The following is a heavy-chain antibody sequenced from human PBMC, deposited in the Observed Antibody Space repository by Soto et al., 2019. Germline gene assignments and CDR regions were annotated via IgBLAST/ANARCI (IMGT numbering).Heavy chain of an antibody. D-gene: IGHD6-19*01. CDR1: GYTFTSYD. J-gene: IGHJ3*02. V-gene: IGHV1-8*01. CDR2: MNPNSGNT. CDR3: AREGVAGPDAFDI. Sequence: GASVKVSCKASGYTFTSYDINWVRQATGQGLEWMGWMNPNSGNTGYAQKLQGRVTMTTDTSTSTAYMELRSLRSDDTAVYYCAREGVAGPDAFDIWGQGTMVTVSS.